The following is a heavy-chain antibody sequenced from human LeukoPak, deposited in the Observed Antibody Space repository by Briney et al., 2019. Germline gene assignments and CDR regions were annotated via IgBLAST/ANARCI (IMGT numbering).Heavy chain of an antibody. CDR2: ISSSGSTI. V-gene: IGHV3-11*01. CDR1: GFTFSDYY. J-gene: IGHJ4*02. Sequence: PGRSLRLSCAASGFTFSDYYMSWIRQAPGKGLEWVSYISSSGSTIYYADSVKGRFTISRDNAKHSLYLQMNSLRAEDTAVYYCARGEMATAHFDYWGQGTLVTVSS. D-gene: IGHD5-24*01. CDR3: ARGEMATAHFDY.